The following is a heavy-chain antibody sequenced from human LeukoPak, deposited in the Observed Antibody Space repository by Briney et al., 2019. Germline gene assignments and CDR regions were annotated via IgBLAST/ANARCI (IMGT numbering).Heavy chain of an antibody. CDR3: ARDSSGWYEARYFDY. CDR2: IIPIFGTA. D-gene: IGHD6-19*01. CDR1: GGTFSSYA. Sequence: ASVKVSCKASGGTFSSYAISWVRQAPGQGLEWMGGIIPIFGTANYAQKFQGRVTITTDESTSTAYMELSSLRSEDTAVYYCARDSSGWYEARYFDYWGQGTLVTLSS. V-gene: IGHV1-69*05. J-gene: IGHJ4*02.